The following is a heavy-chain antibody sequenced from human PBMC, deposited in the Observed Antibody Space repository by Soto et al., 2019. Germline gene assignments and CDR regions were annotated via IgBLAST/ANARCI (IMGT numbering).Heavy chain of an antibody. Sequence: GGSLRLSCAASGFTFGTAWMIWVRQAPGKGLEWVGHIKSKGEGETTNYAAPVKGRFSISRDDSTNTQSLQMNNLKSDDTAVYYCATDLPTAGGVEIDYWGQGTMVTVYS. CDR1: GFTFGTAW. J-gene: IGHJ4*02. V-gene: IGHV3-15*01. CDR2: IKSKGEGETT. CDR3: ATDLPTAGGVEIDY. D-gene: IGHD3-16*01.